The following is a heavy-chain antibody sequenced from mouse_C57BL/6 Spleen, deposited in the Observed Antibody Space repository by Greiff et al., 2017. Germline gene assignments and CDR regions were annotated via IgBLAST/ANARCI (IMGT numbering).Heavy chain of an antibody. CDR1: GYTFTSYW. J-gene: IGHJ4*01. V-gene: IGHV1-53*01. CDR3: ARSDHGYDGDYAMDY. CDR2: INPSNGGT. Sequence: QVQLQQPGTELVKPGASVKLSCKASGYTFTSYWMHWVKQRPGQGLEWIGNINPSNGGTNYNEKFKSKATLTVDKSSSTAYMQLSSLTSEDSAVYYCARSDHGYDGDYAMDYGGQGTSVTVSS. D-gene: IGHD2-2*01.